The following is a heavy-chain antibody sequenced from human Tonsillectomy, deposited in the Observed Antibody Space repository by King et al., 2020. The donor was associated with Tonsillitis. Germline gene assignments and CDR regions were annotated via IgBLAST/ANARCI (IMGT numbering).Heavy chain of an antibody. CDR3: ARDRGSGSYYAFDY. CDR2: IWYDGSNK. Sequence: VQLVESGGGVVQPGRSLRLSCAASGFTFSSYAMHWVRQAPGKGLEWVAVIWYDGSNKYYADSVKGRFTISRDNSKNTLYLQMNSLRAEDTAVYYCARDRGSGSYYAFDYWGQGTLVTVSS. D-gene: IGHD3-10*01. V-gene: IGHV3-33*08. J-gene: IGHJ4*02. CDR1: GFTFSSYA.